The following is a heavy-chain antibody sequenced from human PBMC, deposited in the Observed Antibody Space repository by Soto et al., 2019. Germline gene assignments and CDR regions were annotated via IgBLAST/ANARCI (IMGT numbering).Heavy chain of an antibody. CDR2: IYYSGST. V-gene: IGHV4-39*01. CDR3: ARHLGGYYGPIHP. Sequence: SETLSLTCTVSGDSITSSSYYWGWIRQPPGKGLEWIGSIYYSGSTYYNPSLNSRVTISVDTSKNQFSLKLSSVTAADTTVYYLARHLGGYYGPIHPWGQATLVTVSS. CDR1: GDSITSSSYY. D-gene: IGHD3-10*01. J-gene: IGHJ5*02.